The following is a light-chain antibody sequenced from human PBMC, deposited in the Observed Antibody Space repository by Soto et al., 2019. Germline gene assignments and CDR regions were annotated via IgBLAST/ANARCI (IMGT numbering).Light chain of an antibody. Sequence: QSVLTQPPSASGTPGQRVTISCSGGSSNIGSNTVNWYQQLPGTAPNLLIYSNNQRPSGLPDRFSGSKSGTSASLAISGLQSEDEADYYCAAWDDSLNAVVFGGGTKLTVL. V-gene: IGLV1-44*01. J-gene: IGLJ2*01. CDR3: AAWDDSLNAVV. CDR2: SNN. CDR1: SSNIGSNT.